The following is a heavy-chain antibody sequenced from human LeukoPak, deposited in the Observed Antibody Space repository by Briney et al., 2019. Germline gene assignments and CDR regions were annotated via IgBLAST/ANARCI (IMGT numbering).Heavy chain of an antibody. CDR3: ARATAENDH. CDR1: GYTFTGYY. CDR2: INPKTGGT. D-gene: IGHD1-14*01. J-gene: IGHJ4*02. Sequence: GASVKVSCKASGYTFTGYYMHWVRQAPGQGLEWMGWINPKTGGTSYAQKFQGRVTMTRDTSISTINMELTRLTSDDTAVYYGARATAENDHWGQGTLVTVSS. V-gene: IGHV1-2*02.